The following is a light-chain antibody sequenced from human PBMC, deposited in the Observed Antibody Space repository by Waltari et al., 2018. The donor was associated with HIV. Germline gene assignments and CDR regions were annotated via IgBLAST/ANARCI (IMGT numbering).Light chain of an antibody. V-gene: IGLV2-8*01. CDR2: EVY. CDR3: SSYATTNDFYVL. J-gene: IGLJ2*01. CDR1: NSDIGNFDY. Sequence: QSALTPPPSASGSPGQSVTISCTGTNSDIGNFDYVAWYQQHPGKPPKLIISEVYKRPSGVPNRFSGSKSGNTASLTVSGLQAEDEADYYCSSYATTNDFYVLFGGGTKLTVL.